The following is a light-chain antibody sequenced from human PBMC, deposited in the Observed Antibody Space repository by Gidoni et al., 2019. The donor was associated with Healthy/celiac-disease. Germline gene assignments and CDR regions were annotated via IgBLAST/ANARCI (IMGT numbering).Light chain of an antibody. V-gene: IGLV2-23*02. CDR2: EVS. CDR1: SNDIGSYNF. CDR3: CSYAGSRV. Sequence: QSALTQPASVSASPGQSITISCTGTSNDIGSYNFVSWYQQHPGKAPKLMIYEVSKRPSGVSNRFSGSKSGNTASLTISGLQAEDEADYHCCSYAGSRVFGGGTKLTVL. J-gene: IGLJ3*02.